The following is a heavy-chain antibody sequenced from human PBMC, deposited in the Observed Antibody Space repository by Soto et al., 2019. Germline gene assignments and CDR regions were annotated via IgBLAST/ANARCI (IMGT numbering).Heavy chain of an antibody. CDR3: ARYYYGSGSYPDY. V-gene: IGHV4-30-4*01. CDR1: GGSISSGDYY. Sequence: SSETLSLTCTVSGGSISSGDYYWSWIRQPPGKGLEWIGYIYYSGSTYYNPSLKSRVTISVDTSNNQFSLKLTSVTAADTAVYYCARYYYGSGSYPDYWGQGTLVT. J-gene: IGHJ4*02. CDR2: IYYSGST. D-gene: IGHD3-10*01.